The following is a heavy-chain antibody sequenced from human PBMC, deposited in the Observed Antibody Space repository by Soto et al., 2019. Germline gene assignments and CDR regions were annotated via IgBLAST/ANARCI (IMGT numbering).Heavy chain of an antibody. D-gene: IGHD3-10*01. CDR2: IYYSGST. Sequence: SETLSLTCTVSGGSISSGDYYWSWIRQPPGKGLEWIGYIYYSGSTYYNPSLKSRVTISVDTSKNQFSLKLSSVTAADTAVYYCAGFGELTTIFDYWGQGTPVTVSS. V-gene: IGHV4-30-4*01. J-gene: IGHJ4*02. CDR1: GGSISSGDYY. CDR3: AGFGELTTIFDY.